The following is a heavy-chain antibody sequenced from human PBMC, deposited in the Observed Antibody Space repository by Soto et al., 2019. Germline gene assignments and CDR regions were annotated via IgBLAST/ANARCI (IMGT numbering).Heavy chain of an antibody. CDR3: ARGPRGLYGNDY. Sequence: HPGGSLRLSCAASGFTFSSDWMHWVRQAAGKGLVWVSRINMDGSSTNYADSVKGRFTISRDNAKNTLYLQMNSLRAEDTAVYYCARGPRGLYGNDYWGQGALVTVSS. D-gene: IGHD4-4*01. J-gene: IGHJ4*02. CDR2: INMDGSST. CDR1: GFTFSSDW. V-gene: IGHV3-74*01.